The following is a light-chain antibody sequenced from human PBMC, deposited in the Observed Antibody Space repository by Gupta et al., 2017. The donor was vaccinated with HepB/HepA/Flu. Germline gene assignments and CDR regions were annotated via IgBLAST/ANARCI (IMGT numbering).Light chain of an antibody. J-gene: IGKJ5*01. CDR3: QQYNNWPPIT. CDR2: GAS. Sequence: EIXXTXXPXTXXXXXXERATLSCRASQMVSSNLAWYQQKPGQAPRLLIYGASTRATGIPARFSGSGSGTEFTLTISSLQSEDFAVYYCQQYNNWPPITFGQGTRLEIK. V-gene: IGKV3-15*01. CDR1: QMVSSN.